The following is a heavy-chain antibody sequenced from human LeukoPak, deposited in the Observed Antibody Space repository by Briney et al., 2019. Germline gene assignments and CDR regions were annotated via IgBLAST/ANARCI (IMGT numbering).Heavy chain of an antibody. J-gene: IGHJ4*02. V-gene: IGHV3-21*01. D-gene: IGHD3-22*01. Sequence: GGSLRLSCAASGFTFSSYSMNWVRQAPGKGLEWVSSISSSSSYIYYADSVKGRFTISRDNAKNSLYLQMNSLRAEDTAVYYCARLTYYYDSSGYPWGQGTLVTVSS. CDR1: GFTFSSYS. CDR2: ISSSSSYI. CDR3: ARLTYYYDSSGYP.